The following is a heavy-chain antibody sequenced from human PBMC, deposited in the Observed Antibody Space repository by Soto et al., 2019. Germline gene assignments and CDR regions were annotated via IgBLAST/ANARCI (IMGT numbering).Heavy chain of an antibody. CDR3: ARAPMGSGWFPFDY. D-gene: IGHD6-19*01. V-gene: IGHV1-69*02. CDR1: GGTFSSYT. CDR2: IIPILGIA. J-gene: IGHJ4*02. Sequence: QVQLVQSGAEVKKPGSSVKVSCKASGGTFSSYTISWVRQAPGQGLEWMGRIIPILGIANYAQKFQGRVTXXAXKXXSTAYRELSSLRSEDTAVYYCARAPMGSGWFPFDYWGQGTLVTVSS.